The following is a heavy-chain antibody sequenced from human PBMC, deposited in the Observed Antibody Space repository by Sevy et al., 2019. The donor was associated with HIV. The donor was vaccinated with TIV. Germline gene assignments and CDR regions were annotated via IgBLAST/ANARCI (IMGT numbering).Heavy chain of an antibody. Sequence: GGSLRLSCAASGFTFSSYSMNWVRQAPGKGLEWVSYISSSSTIYYADSVKGRFTISRDNAKNSLYLQMNSLRAEDTAVYYCARGLVAGGWFDPWGQGTLVTVSS. V-gene: IGHV3-48*01. CDR2: ISSSSTI. D-gene: IGHD5-12*01. J-gene: IGHJ5*02. CDR3: ARGLVAGGWFDP. CDR1: GFTFSSYS.